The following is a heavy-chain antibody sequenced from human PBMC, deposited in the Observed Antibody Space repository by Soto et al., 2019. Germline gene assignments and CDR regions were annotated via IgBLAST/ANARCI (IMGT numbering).Heavy chain of an antibody. V-gene: IGHV3-53*01. J-gene: IGHJ2*01. Sequence: EVQLVESGGGLIQPGGSLRLSCAASGFTVSSNYMSWVRQAPGKGLEWVSVIYSGGSTYYADSVKGRFTISRDNSKNTLYLQMKSLRAEDTAVYYCARVVRDSSGYAWYFDLWGRGALVTVSS. D-gene: IGHD3-22*01. CDR3: ARVVRDSSGYAWYFDL. CDR2: IYSGGST. CDR1: GFTVSSNY.